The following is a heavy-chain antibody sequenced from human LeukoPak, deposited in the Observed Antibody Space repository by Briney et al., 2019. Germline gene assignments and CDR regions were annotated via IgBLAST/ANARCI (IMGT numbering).Heavy chain of an antibody. D-gene: IGHD2-15*01. CDR1: GFTFSNAW. J-gene: IGHJ4*02. CDR3: AKGSLGSCRGVICYSLDY. CDR2: ISGSDAGT. Sequence: PGGSLRLSCAASGFTFSNAWMSRVRQSPGKGLEWVSAISGSDAGTYYADSVKGRFTISRDNSKNTLYLQMNSLRAEDTATYYCAKGSLGSCRGVICYSLDYWGQGSLVTVSS. V-gene: IGHV3-23*01.